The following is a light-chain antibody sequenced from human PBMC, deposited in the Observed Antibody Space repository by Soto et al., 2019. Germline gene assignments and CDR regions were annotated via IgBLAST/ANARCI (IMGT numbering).Light chain of an antibody. V-gene: IGLV2-11*01. J-gene: IGLJ1*01. CDR2: DVT. Sequence: QSALTQPRSVSGSPGQSVTISCTGTSSDVGRYDYVSWYQQHPGKAPKLIVYDVTERPSGVPDRFSGSKSGNTASLTVSGLQAEDEADYYCSSYTGGNPSYVFGTGTKVTVL. CDR1: SSDVGRYDY. CDR3: SSYTGGNPSYV.